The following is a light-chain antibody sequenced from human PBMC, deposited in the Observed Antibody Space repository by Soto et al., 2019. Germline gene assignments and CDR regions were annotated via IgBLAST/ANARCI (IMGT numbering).Light chain of an antibody. CDR1: SSDVGAYNY. Sequence: QSALTQPASMSGSPGQSITISCTGTSSDVGAYNYVSWYQQHPGKAPKLMIYEVSNRPSGVSNRFSGSKSGNTASLTISGLQAEDEADYHCSSYTNDNVVFGGGTKLTVL. V-gene: IGLV2-14*01. CDR2: EVS. CDR3: SSYTNDNVV. J-gene: IGLJ2*01.